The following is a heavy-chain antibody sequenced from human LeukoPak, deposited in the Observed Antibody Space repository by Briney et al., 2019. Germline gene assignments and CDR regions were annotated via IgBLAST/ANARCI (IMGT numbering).Heavy chain of an antibody. Sequence: GRSLRLSCAASGFTFSSYGMHWVRQAPGKGLEWVAVIWYDGSNKYYADSVKGRFTVSRDNSKNTLYLQMNSLRAEDTAVYYCARDRDDILTGYSLGAFDIWGQGTMVTVSS. J-gene: IGHJ3*02. CDR1: GFTFSSYG. CDR2: IWYDGSNK. CDR3: ARDRDDILTGYSLGAFDI. V-gene: IGHV3-33*01. D-gene: IGHD3-9*01.